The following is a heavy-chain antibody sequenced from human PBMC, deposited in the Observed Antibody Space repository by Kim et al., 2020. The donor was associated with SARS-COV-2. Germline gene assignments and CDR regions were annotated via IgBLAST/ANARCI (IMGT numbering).Heavy chain of an antibody. D-gene: IGHD5-18*01. V-gene: IGHV3-30*18. Sequence: GGSLRLSCAASGFTFSSYGMHWVRQAPGKGLEWVAVISYDGSNKYYADSVKGRFTISRDNSKNTLYLQMNSLRAEDTAVYYCAKAESYGRPQIDYWGQGTLVTVSS. CDR3: AKAESYGRPQIDY. J-gene: IGHJ4*02. CDR1: GFTFSSYG. CDR2: ISYDGSNK.